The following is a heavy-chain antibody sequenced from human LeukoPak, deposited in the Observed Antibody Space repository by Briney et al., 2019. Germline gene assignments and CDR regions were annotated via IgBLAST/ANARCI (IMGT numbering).Heavy chain of an antibody. Sequence: PSETLSLTCAVYGGSFSGYYWSWIRQPPGKGLEWIGEINHSGSTNYNPPLKSRVTISVDTSKNQFSLKLSSVTAADTAVYYRAESYCSGGSCYGGDYWGQGTLVTVSS. V-gene: IGHV4-34*01. J-gene: IGHJ4*02. CDR3: AESYCSGGSCYGGDY. CDR1: GGSFSGYY. CDR2: INHSGST. D-gene: IGHD2-15*01.